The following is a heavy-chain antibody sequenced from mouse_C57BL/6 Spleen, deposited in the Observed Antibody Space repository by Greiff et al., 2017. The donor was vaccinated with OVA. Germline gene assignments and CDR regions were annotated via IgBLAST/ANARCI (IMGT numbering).Heavy chain of an antibody. CDR1: GYTFTSYW. Sequence: VQLQQPGAELVRPGSSVKLSCKASGYTFTSYWMHWVKQRPIQGLEWIGNIDPSDSETHYNQKFKDKATLTVDKSSSTAYMQLSSLTSEDAAVYYCARGTPYLDYWGQGTTLTVSS. D-gene: IGHD3-3*01. CDR2: IDPSDSET. V-gene: IGHV1-52*01. J-gene: IGHJ2*01. CDR3: ARGTPYLDY.